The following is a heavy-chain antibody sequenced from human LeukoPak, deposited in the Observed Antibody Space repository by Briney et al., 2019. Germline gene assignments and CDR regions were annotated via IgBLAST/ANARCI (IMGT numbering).Heavy chain of an antibody. J-gene: IGHJ6*03. D-gene: IGHD3-16*01. CDR1: GFNIRTYE. CDR2: ISSSGNII. V-gene: IGHV3-48*03. Sequence: GGSLRLSCAASGFNIRTYEMNWVRQAPGKGLEWVSYISSSGNIIYHADSVKGRFTISRDNAKNTLYLQMNSLRAEDTAVYYCARGSDYDYVWGPPVGDYYMDVWGKGTTVTISS. CDR3: ARGSDYDYVWGPPVGDYYMDV.